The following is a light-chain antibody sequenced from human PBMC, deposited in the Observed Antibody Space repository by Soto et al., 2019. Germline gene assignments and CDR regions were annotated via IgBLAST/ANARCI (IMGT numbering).Light chain of an antibody. CDR1: HSSLTSVGKTY. J-gene: IGKJ2*01. Sequence: PPSRPAPLGQPPSTPCSPSHSSLTSVGKTYLNWFHQRPGQSPRRLIYKVSDRDSGVPDRFSGSGSGTAFTLKISRVEAEDVGVYYCMQGARWPYTFGQGTKLEIK. CDR3: MQGARWPYT. V-gene: IGKV2-30*01. CDR2: KVS.